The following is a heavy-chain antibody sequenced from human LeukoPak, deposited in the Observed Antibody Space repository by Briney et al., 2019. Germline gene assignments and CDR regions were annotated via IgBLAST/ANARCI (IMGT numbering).Heavy chain of an antibody. J-gene: IGHJ1*01. D-gene: IGHD6-13*01. CDR3: ARGIAAAGTGEAKYLQH. Sequence: SETLSLTCTVSGGSISSYYWSWIRQPAGKGLEWIGRMYTSGSTNYNPSLKSRVTMSVDTSKNQFSLKLSSVTAADTAVYYCARGIAAAGTGEAKYLQHWGQGTLVTVSS. CDR2: MYTSGST. CDR1: GGSISSYY. V-gene: IGHV4-4*07.